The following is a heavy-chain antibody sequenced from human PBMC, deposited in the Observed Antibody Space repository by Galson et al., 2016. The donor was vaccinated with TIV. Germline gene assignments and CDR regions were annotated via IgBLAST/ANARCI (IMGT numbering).Heavy chain of an antibody. D-gene: IGHD3-16*01. Sequence: SVKVSCKASGGTFSNYPINWVRQAPGQGLEWMGGIIPMFGTANYPQKFEGRVTITAGESTTTVNMEMSSLRYEDTAVYYCARGGCSGGFEVGDNWFDPWGQGTLVTVSS. V-gene: IGHV1-69*13. J-gene: IGHJ5*02. CDR1: GGTFSNYP. CDR2: IIPMFGTA. CDR3: ARGGCSGGFEVGDNWFDP.